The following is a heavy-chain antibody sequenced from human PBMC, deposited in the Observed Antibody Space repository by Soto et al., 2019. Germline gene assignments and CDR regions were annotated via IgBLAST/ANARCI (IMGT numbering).Heavy chain of an antibody. CDR1: GGSISSSSYY. V-gene: IGHV4-39*01. Sequence: SETLSLTCTVSGGSISSSSYYWGWIRQPPGKGLEWIGSIYYSGSTYYNPSLKSRVTISVDTSKNQFSLKLSSVTAAATAVYYCARCGSGSYYNAVWYYYGMDVWGQGTTVTVSS. J-gene: IGHJ6*02. CDR3: ARCGSGSYYNAVWYYYGMDV. D-gene: IGHD3-10*01. CDR2: IYYSGST.